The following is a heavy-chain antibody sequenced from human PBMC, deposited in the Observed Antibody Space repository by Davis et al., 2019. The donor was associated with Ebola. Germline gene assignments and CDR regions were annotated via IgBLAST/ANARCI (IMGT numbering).Heavy chain of an antibody. V-gene: IGHV3-23*01. Sequence: GESLKISCLASGFTFRSYAMSWVRQAPGKGLEWLSALSGSGDSTDYADSVKGRFTISRDNSKDTLYLQMNGLRSEDTAVYYCAKARYGLGSLGMRIDYWGQGTRVTVSS. CDR1: GFTFRSYA. CDR2: LSGSGDST. D-gene: IGHD3-10*01. CDR3: AKARYGLGSLGMRIDY. J-gene: IGHJ4*02.